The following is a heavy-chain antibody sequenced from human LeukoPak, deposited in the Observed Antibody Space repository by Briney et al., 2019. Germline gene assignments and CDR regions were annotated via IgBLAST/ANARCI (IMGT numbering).Heavy chain of an antibody. D-gene: IGHD2-2*01. CDR2: ISSSSSYI. CDR3: ARDSCSSTSCYFDY. V-gene: IGHV3-21*01. CDR1: GFTFSSYS. Sequence: GGSLRLSCAASGFTFSSYSMNWVRQAPGKGLEWVSPISSSSSYIYYADSVKGRFTISRDNAKNSLYLQMNSLRAEDTAVYYCARDSCSSTSCYFDYWGQGTLVTVSS. J-gene: IGHJ4*02.